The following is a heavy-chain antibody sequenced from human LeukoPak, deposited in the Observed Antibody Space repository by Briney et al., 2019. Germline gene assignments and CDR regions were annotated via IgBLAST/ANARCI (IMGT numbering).Heavy chain of an antibody. CDR3: ASDIVVVPAAVDY. D-gene: IGHD2-2*01. Sequence: PGRSLRLSCAASGFTFSSYAMHWVPQAPGTGLEWGAVISYDGSNKYYADSVKGRFTISRDNSKNTLYLQMNSLRAEDTAVYYCASDIVVVPAAVDYWGQGTLVTVSS. V-gene: IGHV3-30*04. J-gene: IGHJ4*02. CDR1: GFTFSSYA. CDR2: ISYDGSNK.